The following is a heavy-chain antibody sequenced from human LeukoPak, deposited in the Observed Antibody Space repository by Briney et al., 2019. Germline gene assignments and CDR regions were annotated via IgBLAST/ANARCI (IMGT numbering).Heavy chain of an antibody. CDR1: GGSISSSSYY. V-gene: IGHV4-39*01. CDR2: IYYSGST. D-gene: IGHD6-6*01. J-gene: IGHJ4*02. Sequence: PSETLSPTCTVSGGSISSSSYYWGWIRQPPGKGLEWIGSIYYSGSTYYNPSLKSRVTISVDTSKNQFSLKLSSVTAADTAVYYCAWGGSSPIYFDYWGQGTLVTVSS. CDR3: AWGGSSPIYFDY.